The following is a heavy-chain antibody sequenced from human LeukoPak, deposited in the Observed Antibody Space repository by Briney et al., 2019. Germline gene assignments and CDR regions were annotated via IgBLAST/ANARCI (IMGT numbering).Heavy chain of an antibody. D-gene: IGHD1-26*01. J-gene: IGHJ3*02. V-gene: IGHV1-69*13. CDR3: ARDRRSGSYRLDAFDI. Sequence: ASVKVSCKASGGTFSSYAISWVRQAPGQGLEWMGGIIPIFGTANYAQKFQGRVTITADESTSTAYMELSSLRSEDTAVYYCARDRRSGSYRLDAFDIWGQGTMVTVSS. CDR1: GGTFSSYA. CDR2: IIPIFGTA.